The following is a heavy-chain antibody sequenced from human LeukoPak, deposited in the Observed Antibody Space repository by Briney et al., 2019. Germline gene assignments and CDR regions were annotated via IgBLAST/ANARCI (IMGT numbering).Heavy chain of an antibody. Sequence: SETLSLSCSVSGGSLRTYYWSWIRQPAGKGLEWSGRIYTTGGTNYNPSLKSRVTMSVDTSKNQFSLKLTSVTAADTAVYYCARDGGRTSSDAVEIWGQRTMVIVSS. CDR3: ARDGGRTSSDAVEI. CDR2: IYTTGGT. D-gene: IGHD2-2*01. V-gene: IGHV4-4*07. J-gene: IGHJ3*02. CDR1: GGSLRTYY.